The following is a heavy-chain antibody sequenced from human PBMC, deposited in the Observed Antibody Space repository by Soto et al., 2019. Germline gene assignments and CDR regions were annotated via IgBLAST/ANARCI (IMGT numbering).Heavy chain of an antibody. CDR1: GFTFSSYW. CDR3: AREVYYDFWSGFNTHPYYFDD. CDR2: IRSDGTNA. Sequence: GGSLRLSCAASGFTFSSYWMHWVRQAPGKGLVWVSRIRSDGTNAEYAGSVKGRFTISRDNAENTLYLQMNSLSNEDTAVHYCAREVYYDFWSGFNTHPYYFDDWGQGTLVTVSS. J-gene: IGHJ4*02. D-gene: IGHD3-3*01. V-gene: IGHV3-74*03.